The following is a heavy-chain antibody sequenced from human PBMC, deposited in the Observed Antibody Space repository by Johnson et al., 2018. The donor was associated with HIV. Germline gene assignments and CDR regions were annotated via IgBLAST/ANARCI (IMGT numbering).Heavy chain of an antibody. CDR2: IWYAGSKK. CDR3: ARDDIQILGGYSSNWPENSFDV. D-gene: IGHD6-13*01. CDR1: GFTFSSYG. J-gene: IGHJ3*01. Sequence: QVQLVESGGGVVQPGRSLRLSCAASGFTFSSYGMHWVRQAPGKGLEWVAVIWYAGSKKYYADSVQGRFPLSRDVSKNTLYLQMSSLRPEDTAVYYCARDDIQILGGYSSNWPENSFDVWGQGTMVTVSS. V-gene: IGHV3-33*01.